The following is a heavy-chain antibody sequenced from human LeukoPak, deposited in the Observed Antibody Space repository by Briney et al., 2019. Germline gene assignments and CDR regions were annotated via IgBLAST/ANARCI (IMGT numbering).Heavy chain of an antibody. D-gene: IGHD1-26*01. CDR1: GASISSYY. CDR3: ARAAGRDSTSGLDFDY. Sequence: SETLSLTCTVSGASISSYYWSWIRQPAGKGLEWIGRIYSSRSIYNPSLKSRVTMSVDTSKNQFSLKLSSVTAADTAVYYCARAAGRDSTSGLDFDYWGQGILVTVSS. V-gene: IGHV4-4*07. CDR2: IYSSRS. J-gene: IGHJ4*02.